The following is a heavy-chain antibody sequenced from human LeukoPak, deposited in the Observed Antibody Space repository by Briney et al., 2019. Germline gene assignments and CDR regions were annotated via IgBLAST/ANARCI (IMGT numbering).Heavy chain of an antibody. Sequence: SETLSLTCAVYGGSFSGYYWSWIRQPPGKGLEWIGEINHSGSTNYNPSLKSRVTISVDTSKNQFSLKLSSVTAADTAVYYCARGKNAVGYFDFDYWGQGTLVTVSS. CDR3: ARGKNAVGYFDFDY. CDR2: INHSGST. V-gene: IGHV4-34*01. D-gene: IGHD1-1*01. J-gene: IGHJ4*02. CDR1: GGSFSGYY.